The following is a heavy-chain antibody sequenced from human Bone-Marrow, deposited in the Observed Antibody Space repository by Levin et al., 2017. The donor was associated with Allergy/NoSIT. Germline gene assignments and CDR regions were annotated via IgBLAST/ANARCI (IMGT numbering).Heavy chain of an antibody. CDR2: IWYDGSNK. J-gene: IGHJ6*02. Sequence: PGGSLRLSCAASGFIFRNYGMHWVRQAPGKGLEWVAVIWYDGSNKYYADSVKGRFTISRDNPKNTLYLQMNSLRAEDTAVYYCARDYSNDYGMDVWGQGTTVTVSS. V-gene: IGHV3-33*01. D-gene: IGHD4-11*01. CDR3: ARDYSNDYGMDV. CDR1: GFIFRNYG.